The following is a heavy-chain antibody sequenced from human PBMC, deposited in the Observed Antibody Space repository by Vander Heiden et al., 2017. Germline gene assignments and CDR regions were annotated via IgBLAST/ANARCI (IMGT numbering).Heavy chain of an antibody. V-gene: IGHV5-51*01. Sequence: EVQLVQSGAEVKKPEESLKISCKGFGYNFPSYWIAWVRQVPGKGLEWMGMVFPGDSDTRYNPSFRGRVTISVDKSTSTAYLQWSRLKASDTAIYYCARTFGAFDYWGQGTLVTVSS. J-gene: IGHJ4*02. CDR1: GYNFPSYW. D-gene: IGHD2-15*01. CDR3: ARTFGAFDY. CDR2: VFPGDSDT.